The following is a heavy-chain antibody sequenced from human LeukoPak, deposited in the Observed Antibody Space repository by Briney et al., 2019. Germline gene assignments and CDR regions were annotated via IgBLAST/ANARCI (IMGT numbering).Heavy chain of an antibody. CDR2: ISYSGGT. CDR3: ARRPRYSADYFDY. V-gene: IGHV4-59*08. J-gene: IGHJ4*02. D-gene: IGHD3-9*01. CDR1: GASISFYY. Sequence: SETLSLTCTVSGASISFYYWTWVRQPPGKGLEWISHISYSGGTKYNPSLKSRVTISLDTSKNQFSLRLTSVTAADTAVYYCARRPRYSADYFDYWGQGTLVAVSS.